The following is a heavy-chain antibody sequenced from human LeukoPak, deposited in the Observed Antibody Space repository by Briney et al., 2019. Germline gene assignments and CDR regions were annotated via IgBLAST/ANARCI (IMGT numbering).Heavy chain of an antibody. CDR1: GGSISSSSYY. D-gene: IGHD6-13*01. CDR2: IYYSGSI. V-gene: IGHV4-39*01. J-gene: IGHJ4*02. Sequence: PSETLSLTCTVSGGSISSSSYYWGWIRQPPGKGLEWIGGIYYSGSIYYNPSLQSRLTISVDTSKNQFSLKLSSLTAADTAVYYCARLQTQQPVLDYWGEGTLVTVSS. CDR3: ARLQTQQPVLDY.